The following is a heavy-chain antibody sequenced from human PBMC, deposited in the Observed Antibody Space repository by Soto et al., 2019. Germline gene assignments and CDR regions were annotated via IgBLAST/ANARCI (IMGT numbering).Heavy chain of an antibody. Sequence: EVQLLESGGGLVQPGGSLRLSCAASGFTFSSYAMNWVRQAPGKGLECVSAVSGGGVSTYYADSVKGRFTISRDNSKNTLYLQMNSLRSEDTAVYYCAKDGVAVPEAYSYNGMDVWGQGTTVTVSS. CDR3: AKDGVAVPEAYSYNGMDV. J-gene: IGHJ6*02. D-gene: IGHD6-19*01. CDR2: VSGGGVST. V-gene: IGHV3-23*01. CDR1: GFTFSSYA.